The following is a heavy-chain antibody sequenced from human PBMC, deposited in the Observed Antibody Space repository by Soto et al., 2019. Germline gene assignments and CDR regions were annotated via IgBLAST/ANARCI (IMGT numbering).Heavy chain of an antibody. J-gene: IGHJ6*02. Sequence: EVQLLESGGGLVQPGGSLRLSCAASGFTFSTYAMHWVRQAPGNGLEWVSAISGSGGSIHYADSVKGRFTISRDNSKHTLYLQMNSLRDEDTAVYHCVKGYWKGDVWGQGTTVNVSS. CDR3: VKGYWKGDV. D-gene: IGHD1-1*01. V-gene: IGHV3-23*01. CDR1: GFTFSTYA. CDR2: ISGSGGSI.